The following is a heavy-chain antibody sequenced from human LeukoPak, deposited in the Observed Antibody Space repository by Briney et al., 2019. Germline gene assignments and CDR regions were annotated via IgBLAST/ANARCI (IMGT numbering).Heavy chain of an antibody. V-gene: IGHV3-23*01. CDR2: ISGSGGST. Sequence: GGSLRLSCAASGFTFSSYAMSWVRQAPGKGLEWVSAISGSGGSTYYADSVKGRFTISRDNSKNTLYLQMNSLRAEDTAVYYCARGEVTVTTFYYYYGMDVWGQGTTVTVSS. D-gene: IGHD4-17*01. CDR1: GFTFSSYA. CDR3: ARGEVTVTTFYYYYGMDV. J-gene: IGHJ6*02.